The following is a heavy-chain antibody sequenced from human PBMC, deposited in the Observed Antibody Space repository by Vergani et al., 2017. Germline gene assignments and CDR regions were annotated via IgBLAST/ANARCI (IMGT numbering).Heavy chain of an antibody. CDR3: ARGDTSGSPYH. J-gene: IGHJ5*02. CDR1: GYTFTGYY. D-gene: IGHD6-19*01. Sequence: QVQLVQSGAEVKKPGASVKVSCKASGYTFTGYYMHWVRQAPGQGLEWVGRINPNSGGTNYAQKFPGRVTITRDTAISTVYMELTSLRSDDTAVYYCARGDTSGSPYHWGQGTLVTVAS. V-gene: IGHV1-2*06. CDR2: INPNSGGT.